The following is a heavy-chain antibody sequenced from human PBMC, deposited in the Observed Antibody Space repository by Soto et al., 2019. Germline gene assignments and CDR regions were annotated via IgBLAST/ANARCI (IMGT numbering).Heavy chain of an antibody. V-gene: IGHV3-9*01. D-gene: IGHD3-10*01. CDR3: AKGWASMVRDTPMDV. CDR1: GFTFDDYA. J-gene: IGHJ6*02. CDR2: ISWNSGSI. Sequence: EVQLVESGGGLVQPGRSLRLSCAASGFTFDDYAMHWVRQAPGKGLEWVSGISWNSGSIGYADSVKGRFTISRDNAKNSLYLQMNSLRAEDTALYYCAKGWASMVRDTPMDVWGQGTTVTVSS.